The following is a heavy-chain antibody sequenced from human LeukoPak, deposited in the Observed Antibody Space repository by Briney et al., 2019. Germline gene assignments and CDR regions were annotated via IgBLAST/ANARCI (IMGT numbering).Heavy chain of an antibody. CDR2: INHSGST. D-gene: IGHD3-22*01. Sequence: PSETLSLTCAVYGGSFSDYYWSWIRQPPGKGLEWIGEINHSGSTNYNPSLESRVTISVDTSKNQFSLKLSSVTAADTAVYYCARGKRGKGLKTYYYDSSGYWPIDYWGQGTLVTVSS. CDR1: GGSFSDYY. V-gene: IGHV4-34*01. CDR3: ARGKRGKGLKTYYYDSSGYWPIDY. J-gene: IGHJ4*02.